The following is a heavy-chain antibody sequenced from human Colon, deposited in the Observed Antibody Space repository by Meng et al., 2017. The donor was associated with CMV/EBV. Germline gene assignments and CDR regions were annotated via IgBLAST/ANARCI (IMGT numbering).Heavy chain of an antibody. CDR3: ARDSNLSGLAY. CDR1: GASITSYY. Sequence: LRESGPGLVKPSETLSLPCTVSGASITSYYWSWIRQPAGKGLEWIGRVYISGNTNYNPSLKSRVTMSIDTSKNQLSLNIRSVTAADTAVYYCARDSNLSGLAYWGQGTLVTVSS. V-gene: IGHV4-4*07. J-gene: IGHJ4*02. CDR2: VYISGNT. D-gene: IGHD3-10*01.